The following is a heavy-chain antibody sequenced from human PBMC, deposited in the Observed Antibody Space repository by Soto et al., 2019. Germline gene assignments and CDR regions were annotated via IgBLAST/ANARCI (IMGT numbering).Heavy chain of an antibody. V-gene: IGHV4-4*02. J-gene: IGHJ4*02. CDR2: IYHSGST. D-gene: IGHD3-10*01. CDR3: AGGFGSGHYDY. Sequence: QVQLQQSGQGLVKPSGTLSLTCDVSGVPISSSSWWSWVRQPPGKGLEWVGEIYHSGSTNYNPSLKSRVTIAVDKSKNHFSLRLTSVTAADTAIYYCAGGFGSGHYDYWGQGSLVTVSS. CDR1: GVPISSSSW.